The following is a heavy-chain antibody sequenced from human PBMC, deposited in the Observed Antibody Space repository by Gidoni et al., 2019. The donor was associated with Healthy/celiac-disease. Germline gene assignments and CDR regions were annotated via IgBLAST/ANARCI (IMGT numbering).Heavy chain of an antibody. D-gene: IGHD4-17*01. CDR2: ISSSSSYI. Sequence: EVQLVESGGGLVKPGGSLRVSCAAPGFTFSSYSMNWVRQAPGKGLEWVSSISSSSSYIYYADSVKGRFTISRDNAKNSLYLQMNSLRAEDTAVYYCARGAGDYVLDYWGQGTLVTVSS. CDR3: ARGAGDYVLDY. CDR1: GFTFSSYS. J-gene: IGHJ4*02. V-gene: IGHV3-21*01.